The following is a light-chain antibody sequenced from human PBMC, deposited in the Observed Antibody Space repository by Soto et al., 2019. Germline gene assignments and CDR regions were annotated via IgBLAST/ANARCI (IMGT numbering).Light chain of an antibody. V-gene: IGLV1-44*01. CDR1: GSNIGRNI. J-gene: IGLJ3*02. CDR3: AAWNDRLNGVV. CDR2: SVN. Sequence: QSVLTQPPSLSGTPGQRVTISCYGSGSNIGRNIVNWYRQLPGEAPKLLMYSVNQRPSGVPDRFSGSKSGTSVSLAISGRYSEDEAAYYWAAWNDRLNGVVFGGGTKQNFL.